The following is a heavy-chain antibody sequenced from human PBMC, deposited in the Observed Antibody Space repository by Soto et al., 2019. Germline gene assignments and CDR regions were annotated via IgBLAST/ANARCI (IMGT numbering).Heavy chain of an antibody. CDR3: ARYDFHYYYYGMDV. CDR2: IIPIFGTA. V-gene: IGHV1-69*12. D-gene: IGHD2-21*02. CDR1: GGTFSSYA. J-gene: IGHJ6*02. Sequence: QVQLVQSGAEVKKPGSSVKVSCKASGGTFSSYAISWVRQAPGQGLEWMGGIIPIFGTANYAQKFQGRVTXSAXEXTSTAYMELSSLRSEDTAVYYCARYDFHYYYYGMDVWGQGTTVTVSS.